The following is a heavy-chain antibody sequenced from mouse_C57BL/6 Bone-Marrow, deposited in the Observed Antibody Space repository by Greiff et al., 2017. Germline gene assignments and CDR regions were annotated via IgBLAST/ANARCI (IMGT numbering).Heavy chain of an antibody. V-gene: IGHV1-50*01. CDR2: IDPSDSYT. D-gene: IGHD2-10*01. CDR1: GYTFTSYW. Sequence: QVQLQQPGAELVKPGASVKLSCKASGYTFTSYWMQWVKQRPGQGLEWIGEIDPSDSYTNDKPTFKGKATLTVDTSSSTAYMQLSSLTSEDSAVYYCAREWAYSWVQGTSVTVSS. J-gene: IGHJ4*01. CDR3: AREWAYS.